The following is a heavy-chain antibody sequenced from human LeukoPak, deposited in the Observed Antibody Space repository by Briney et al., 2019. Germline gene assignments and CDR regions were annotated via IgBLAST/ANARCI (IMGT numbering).Heavy chain of an antibody. CDR2: INPSGGST. CDR3: ARDSGYDLRVLDYYGMDV. CDR1: GYTFTSYY. Sequence: ASVKVSCKASGYTFTSYYMHWVRQAPGQGLEWMGIINPSGGSTSYAQKFQGRVTMTRDTSTSTVYMELSSLRSEDTAVYYCARDSGYDLRVLDYYGMDVWGQGTTVTVS. V-gene: IGHV1-46*01. D-gene: IGHD5-12*01. J-gene: IGHJ6*02.